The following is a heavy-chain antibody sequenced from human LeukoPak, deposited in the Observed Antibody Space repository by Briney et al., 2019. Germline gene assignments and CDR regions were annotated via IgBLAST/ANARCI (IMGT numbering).Heavy chain of an antibody. CDR1: GFTFSIYW. D-gene: IGHD6-13*01. CDR3: AREGGTSSWSPGYFDS. J-gene: IGHJ4*02. Sequence: GGSLRLSCAASGFTFSIYWMIWVRQAPGKGLEWVANINQDGSEIHYVDSVKGRFTISRDNAKSSVFLQMNSTRAEDTAVYYCAREGGTSSWSPGYFDSWGQGILVTVSA. V-gene: IGHV3-7*01. CDR2: INQDGSEI.